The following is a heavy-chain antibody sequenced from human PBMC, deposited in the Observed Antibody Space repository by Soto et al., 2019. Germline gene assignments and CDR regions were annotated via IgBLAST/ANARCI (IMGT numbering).Heavy chain of an antibody. CDR3: ARQLGSLELPAALGAFDI. J-gene: IGHJ3*02. CDR2: ISYDGSDK. Sequence: QGQLVESGRDMVQPGRSLRLSCAASGFTFSHYPMHWVRQAPGKGLEWVAAISYDGSDKYYAESLKGRFTISRDNPRNTLYLQLESVTPDDTAVYYCARQLGSLELPAALGAFDIWGRGTMVTVSS. CDR1: GFTFSHYP. V-gene: IGHV3-30-3*01. D-gene: IGHD2-2*01.